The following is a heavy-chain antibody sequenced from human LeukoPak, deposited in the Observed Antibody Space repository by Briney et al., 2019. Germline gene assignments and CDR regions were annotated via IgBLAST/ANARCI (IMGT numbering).Heavy chain of an antibody. CDR3: TPLSGTLRDY. CDR1: GFTFSNVW. D-gene: IGHD1-20*01. CDR2: IKSKTDGGTT. V-gene: IGHV3-15*01. Sequence: PGGSLRLSCAASGFTFSNVWMSWVRQAPRKGLEWVGRIKSKTDGGTTNCAAPVKGRFTISRDDSKNTLYLQMNSLKTEDTAVYYCTPLSGTLRDYWGQGTLVTVSS. J-gene: IGHJ4*02.